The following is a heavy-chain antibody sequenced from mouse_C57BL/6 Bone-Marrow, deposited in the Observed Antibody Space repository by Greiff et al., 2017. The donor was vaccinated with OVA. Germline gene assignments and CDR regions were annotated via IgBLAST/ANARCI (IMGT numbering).Heavy chain of an antibody. CDR1: GYTFTSYW. CDR3: RMGSSSRILYFDY. CDR2: INPSNGGT. V-gene: IGHV1-53*01. J-gene: IGHJ2*01. Sequence: VQLQQPGTELVKPGASVKLSCKASGYTFTSYWMHWVKQRPGQGLEWIGNINPSNGGTNYNEKFKSKATLTVDKSSSPAYMQLSSLTSEDSAVYYCRMGSSSRILYFDYWGQGTTLTVSS. D-gene: IGHD1-1*01.